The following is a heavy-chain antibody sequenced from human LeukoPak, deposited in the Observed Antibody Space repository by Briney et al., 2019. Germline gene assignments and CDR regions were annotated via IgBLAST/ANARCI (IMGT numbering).Heavy chain of an antibody. V-gene: IGHV3-30-3*01. D-gene: IGHD3-10*01. J-gene: IGHJ6*02. CDR1: GFTFSSYA. Sequence: GGALRLSCAASGFTFSSYAMHWVRQAPGKGLELVAVISYDGSNKYYTDSVKGRFTISRDNSNDTLYLQMNSLRAEDTAVYYCARDITYYCASGSSSPYYCGMDVWGQGAPVTVSS. CDR2: ISYDGSNK. CDR3: ARDITYYCASGSSSPYYCGMDV.